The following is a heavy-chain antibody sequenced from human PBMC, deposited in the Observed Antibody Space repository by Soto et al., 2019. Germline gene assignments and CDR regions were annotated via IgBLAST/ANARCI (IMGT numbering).Heavy chain of an antibody. J-gene: IGHJ6*03. CDR3: ARDVEYCSSTSCYSYYYMDV. CDR1: GFTVSSNY. CDR2: IYSGGST. Sequence: GGSLRLSCAASGFTVSSNYMSWVRQAPGKGLEWVSVIYSGGSTYYADSVKGRFTISRDNSKNTLYLQMNSLRAEDTAVYYCARDVEYCSSTSCYSYYYMDVWGKGTTVTVSS. D-gene: IGHD2-2*01. V-gene: IGHV3-66*01.